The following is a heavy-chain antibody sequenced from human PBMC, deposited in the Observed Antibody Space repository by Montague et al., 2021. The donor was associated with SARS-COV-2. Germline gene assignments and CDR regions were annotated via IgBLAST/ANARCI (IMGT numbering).Heavy chain of an antibody. Sequence: SETLSLTCTVSGGSISSYYWSWIRQPAGKGLEWIGRFYTTGSTNYNPSLKSRVTMSVDTSKNQFSLKLSSVTAADTAVYYCARSTFYSSGWWDNWYFDLWGRGTQVSVPS. J-gene: IGHJ2*01. CDR2: FYTTGST. CDR3: ARSTFYSSGWWDNWYFDL. V-gene: IGHV4-4*07. D-gene: IGHD6-19*01. CDR1: GGSISSYY.